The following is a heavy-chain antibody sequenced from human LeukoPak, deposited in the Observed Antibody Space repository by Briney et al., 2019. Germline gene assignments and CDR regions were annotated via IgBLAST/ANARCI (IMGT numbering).Heavy chain of an antibody. V-gene: IGHV3-20*04. CDR1: GFTFSSYG. CDR3: ARDGIEMATPYYYYYMDV. Sequence: GGSLRLSCAASGFTFSSYGMSWVRQAPGKGLEWVSGINWNGGSTGYADSVKGRFTISRDNAKNSLYLQMNSLRAEDTALYYCARDGIEMATPYYYYYMDVWGKGTTVTVSS. D-gene: IGHD5-24*01. CDR2: INWNGGST. J-gene: IGHJ6*03.